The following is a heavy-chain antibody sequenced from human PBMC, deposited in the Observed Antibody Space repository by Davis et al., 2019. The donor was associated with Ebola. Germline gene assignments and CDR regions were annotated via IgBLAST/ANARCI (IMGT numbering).Heavy chain of an antibody. CDR2: ISAYNGNT. J-gene: IGHJ6*02. D-gene: IGHD4-17*01. V-gene: IGHV1-18*01. Sequence: ASVKVSCKASGYTFTSYGISWVRQAPGQGLEWMGWISAYNGNTNYAQKFQGRVTITADESTSTAYMELSSLRSEDTAVYYCARGGDYVEFYYYGMDVWGQGTTVTVSS. CDR3: ARGGDYVEFYYYGMDV. CDR1: GYTFTSYG.